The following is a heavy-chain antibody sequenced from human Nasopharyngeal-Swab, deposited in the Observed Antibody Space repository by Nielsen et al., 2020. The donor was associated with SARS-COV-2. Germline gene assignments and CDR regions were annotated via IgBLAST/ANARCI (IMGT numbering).Heavy chain of an antibody. CDR3: ARMDLETAIGDY. Sequence: GESLKISCAASGFTFSDYYMSWIRQAPGKGLEWVSYISSSGGTIYYADSVKGRFTISRDNARNSLYLQMNSLRAEDTAVYYCARMDLETAIGDYWGQGTLVTVSS. J-gene: IGHJ4*02. D-gene: IGHD5-18*01. CDR1: GFTFSDYY. CDR2: ISSSGGTI. V-gene: IGHV3-11*04.